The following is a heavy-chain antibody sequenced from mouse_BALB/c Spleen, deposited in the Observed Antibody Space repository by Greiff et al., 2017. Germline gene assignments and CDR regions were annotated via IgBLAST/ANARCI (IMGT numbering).Heavy chain of an antibody. CDR2: IRNKANGYTT. D-gene: IGHD1-1*01. CDR1: GFTFTDYY. J-gene: IGHJ3*01. CDR3: ARDKHYYGSSYAAY. V-gene: IGHV7-3*02. Sequence: EVQGVESGGGLVQPGGSLRLSCATSGFTFTDYYMSWVRQPPGKALEWLGFIRNKANGYTTEYSASVKGRFTISRDNSQSILYLQMNTLRAEDSATYYCARDKHYYGSSYAAYWGQGTLVTVSA.